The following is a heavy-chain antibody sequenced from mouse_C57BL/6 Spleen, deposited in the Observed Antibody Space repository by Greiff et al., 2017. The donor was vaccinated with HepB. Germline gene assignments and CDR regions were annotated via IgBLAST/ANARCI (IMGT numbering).Heavy chain of an antibody. CDR2: IYPSDGST. D-gene: IGHD1-1*02. CDR3: ARCGSYAYAMEY. CDR1: GYTFTDYT. Sequence: VQLVESDAELVKPGASVKISCKVSGYTFTDYTIHWVKQRPEQGLEWIGNIYPSDGSTNYNKKFKGKATFTADKSSSTAYMQLNSLTSEDSAVYYCARCGSYAYAMEYWGQGTSVTVSS. J-gene: IGHJ4*01. V-gene: IGHV1-78*01.